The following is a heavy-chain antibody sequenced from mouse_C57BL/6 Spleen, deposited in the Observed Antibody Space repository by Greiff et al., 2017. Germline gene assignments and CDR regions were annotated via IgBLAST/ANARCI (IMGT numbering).Heavy chain of an antibody. D-gene: IGHD2-5*01. Sequence: QVQLQQPGAELVKPGASVKLSCKASGYTFTSYWMHWVKQRPGQGLEWIGMIHPNSGSTNYNEKFKSKATLTVAKSSSTAYMQLSSLTSEDSAVYYCARDDYSNFGFAYWGQGTLVTVSA. CDR2: IHPNSGST. J-gene: IGHJ3*01. CDR3: ARDDYSNFGFAY. CDR1: GYTFTSYW. V-gene: IGHV1-64*01.